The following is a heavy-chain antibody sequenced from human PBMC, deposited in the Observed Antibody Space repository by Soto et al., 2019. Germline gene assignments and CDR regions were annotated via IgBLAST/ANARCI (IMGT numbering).Heavy chain of an antibody. CDR1: GFTFSGFA. V-gene: IGHV3-23*01. D-gene: IGHD6-13*01. CDR2: ISGSGGST. Sequence: EVQLLESGGGLVQPGGSRRLSCAASGFTFSGFALSWFRQLPGKGLEWVSAISGSGGSTYYADSVKGRFTISRDNSKNTLYLQMNSLRAEDTAVYYCAYSSTPFDYWGQGTLVTVSS. J-gene: IGHJ4*02. CDR3: AYSSTPFDY.